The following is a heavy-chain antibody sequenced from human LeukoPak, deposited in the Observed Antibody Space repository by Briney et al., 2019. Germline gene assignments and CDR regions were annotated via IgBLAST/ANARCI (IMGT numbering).Heavy chain of an antibody. CDR3: ARLGYYGSGSYYKGNYYYYYMDV. V-gene: IGHV5-51*01. J-gene: IGHJ6*03. Sequence: GESLTISCKGSGYSFTSYWIGWVRQMPGKSLEWMGIIYPGDSDTRYSPSFQGQVTISADKSISTAYLQWSSLKASDTAMYYCARLGYYGSGSYYKGNYYYYYMDVWGKGTTVTISS. CDR2: IYPGDSDT. CDR1: GYSFTSYW. D-gene: IGHD3-10*01.